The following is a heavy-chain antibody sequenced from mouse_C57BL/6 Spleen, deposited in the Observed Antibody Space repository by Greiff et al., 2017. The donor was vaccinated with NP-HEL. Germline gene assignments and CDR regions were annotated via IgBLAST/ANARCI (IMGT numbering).Heavy chain of an antibody. CDR3: ARKGRGYDWYFDV. CDR1: GYTFTSYW. Sequence: QVQLQQSGAELVMPGASVKLSCKASGYTFTSYWMHWVKQRPGQGLEWIGEIDPSDSYTNYNQKFKGKSTLTVDKSSSTAYMQLSSLTSEDSAVYYCARKGRGYDWYFDVWGTGTTVTVSS. D-gene: IGHD1-2*01. CDR2: IDPSDSYT. J-gene: IGHJ1*03. V-gene: IGHV1-69*01.